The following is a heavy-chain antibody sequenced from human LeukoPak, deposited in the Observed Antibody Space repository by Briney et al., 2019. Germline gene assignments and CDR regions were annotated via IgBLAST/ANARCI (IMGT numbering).Heavy chain of an antibody. Sequence: GGCLRLSCAASGFTFSSYAMSWVRQAPGKGLEWVSAISGSGGSTYYADSVKGRFTISRDNSKNTLYLQMNSLRAEDTAVYYCAKGPSDYGDYWFDPWGQGTLVTVSS. CDR2: ISGSGGST. CDR1: GFTFSSYA. J-gene: IGHJ5*02. CDR3: AKGPSDYGDYWFDP. D-gene: IGHD4-17*01. V-gene: IGHV3-23*01.